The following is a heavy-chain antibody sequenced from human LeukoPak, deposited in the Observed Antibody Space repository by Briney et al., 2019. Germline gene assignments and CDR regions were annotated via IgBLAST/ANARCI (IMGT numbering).Heavy chain of an antibody. J-gene: IGHJ4*02. CDR3: VKQNY. CDR1: GFTFDDYA. CDR2: ISWNSGSI. Sequence: GGSLRLSCAASGFTFDDYAVHWVRQAPGKGLEWVSGISWNSGSIGYADSVKGRFTISRDNAKNSLYLQMNSLRAEDTALYYCVKQNYWGQGTLVTVSS. V-gene: IGHV3-9*01.